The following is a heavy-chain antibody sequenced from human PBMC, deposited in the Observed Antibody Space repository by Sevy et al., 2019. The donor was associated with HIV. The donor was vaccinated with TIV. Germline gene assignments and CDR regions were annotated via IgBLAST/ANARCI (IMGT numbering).Heavy chain of an antibody. J-gene: IGHJ6*02. CDR1: GFTFDEHA. CDR3: AKSKVGPVYLYYGMDV. Sequence: GGSLRLSCKASGFTFDEHAMHWVRQAPGKGLEWVSSIRWNGGSGDYADSVQGRFTISRDNTKSSLSLQMNSLRPEDTAVYYCAKSKVGPVYLYYGMDVWAQGTTVTVSS. V-gene: IGHV3-9*01. CDR2: IRWNGGSG.